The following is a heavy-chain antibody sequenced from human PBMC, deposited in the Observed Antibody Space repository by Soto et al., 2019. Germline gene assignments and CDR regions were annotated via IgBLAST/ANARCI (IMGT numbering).Heavy chain of an antibody. J-gene: IGHJ3*01. CDR2: VYHTGGN. CDR1: GASVSTPYW. CDR3: AYSTGWYLLDV. V-gene: IGHV4-4*02. Sequence: QVYLQAAGPGLVKPSGTLSLTCAVSGASVSTPYWWTWVRQPPGKDLEWIGDVYHTGGNNYNPSRMIRFFISLYKSKNQFPLYMISVTAAHTAIYYSAYSTGWYLLDVWGQATMVIVSS. D-gene: IGHD2-8*02.